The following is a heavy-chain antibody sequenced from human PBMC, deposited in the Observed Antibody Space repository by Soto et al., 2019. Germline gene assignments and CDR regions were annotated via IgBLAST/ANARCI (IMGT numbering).Heavy chain of an antibody. CDR1: GGTFSSYA. Sequence: QVQLVQSGAEVKKPGSSVKVSCKASGGTFSSYAISWVRQAPGQGLEWMGGIIPIFGTANYAQKFQGRVTITADESTSTAYMELSSLRSEDTAVYYCASVGGFDWLERYYDYYGMDVWGQGTTVTVSS. CDR3: ASVGGFDWLERYYDYYGMDV. CDR2: IIPIFGTA. D-gene: IGHD3-9*01. J-gene: IGHJ6*02. V-gene: IGHV1-69*12.